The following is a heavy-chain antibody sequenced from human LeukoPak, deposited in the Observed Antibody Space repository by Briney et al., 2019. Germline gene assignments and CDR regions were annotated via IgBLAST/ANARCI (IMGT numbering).Heavy chain of an antibody. V-gene: IGHV6-1*01. J-gene: IGHJ3*02. CDR3: ARCSTEELSSAFDI. D-gene: IGHD3-16*02. Sequence: SQTLSLTCAISGDSVSSNSAAWNWNRHSPSRGLEWLGSTYYRSKWYNDYAVSVKSRITINPDTSKNQFSLQLNSVTPEDTAVYYCARCSTEELSSAFDIWGQGTMVTVYS. CDR1: GDSVSSNSAA. CDR2: TYYRSKWYN.